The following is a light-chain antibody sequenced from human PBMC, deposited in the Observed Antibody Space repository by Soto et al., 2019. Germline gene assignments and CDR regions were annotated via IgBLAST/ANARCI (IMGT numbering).Light chain of an antibody. J-gene: IGKJ1*01. CDR2: VAS. V-gene: IGKV1-5*03. CDR1: QSINNW. CDR3: HQYNSFPRT. Sequence: DIQMTQSPSTLSASVGDRVTITCRASQSINNWLAWYQQKPGKAPKLLITVASNLESGVPSKFSGSGSGTEFTLTISSLQPDDFATYYYHQYNSFPRTFGLGTKVDIK.